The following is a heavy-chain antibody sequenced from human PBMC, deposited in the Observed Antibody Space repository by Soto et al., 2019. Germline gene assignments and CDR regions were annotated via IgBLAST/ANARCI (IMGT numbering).Heavy chain of an antibody. Sequence: LSVTCSVSGGSSSNYSWSWIPQPPGKGLEWIGYIYHSGSTYYNPSLKSRVTISLDRSKNQFSLKLSSVTAADMAVYYCARVSHYYYGMDVWGQGTTVTVSS. CDR1: GGSSSNYS. CDR3: ARVSHYYYGMDV. CDR2: IYHSGST. V-gene: IGHV4-30-2*01. J-gene: IGHJ6*02.